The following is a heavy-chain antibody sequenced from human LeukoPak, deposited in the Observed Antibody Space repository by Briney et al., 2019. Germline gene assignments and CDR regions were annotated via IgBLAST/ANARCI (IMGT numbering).Heavy chain of an antibody. J-gene: IGHJ3*02. V-gene: IGHV4-61*01. CDR2: IYYSGST. CDR1: GGSVNSGTYY. D-gene: IGHD3-22*01. Sequence: SETLSLTCTVSGGSVNSGTYYWSWIRQPPGKGLECIGYIYYSGSTYYNPSLKSRVTISVDTSKNQFSLKLSSVTAADTAVYYCARDPQDSSGYYYNAFDIWGQGTMVTVSS. CDR3: ARDPQDSSGYYYNAFDI.